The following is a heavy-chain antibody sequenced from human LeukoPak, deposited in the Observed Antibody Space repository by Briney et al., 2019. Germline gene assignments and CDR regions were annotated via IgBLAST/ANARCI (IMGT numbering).Heavy chain of an antibody. V-gene: IGHV4-39*01. CDR2: IYYSGSS. J-gene: IGHJ4*02. Sequence: SETLSLTCTVSGGSISSSSYYWGCIRQPPGKGLEWFGSIYYSGSSYYTPSLKSRLTISVDTSKDQFSLKLTSVTAADTAVYYCAASGYSTRWYYYDFWGQGTLVTVSS. D-gene: IGHD2-8*01. CDR1: GGSISSSSYY. CDR3: AASGYSTRWYYYDF.